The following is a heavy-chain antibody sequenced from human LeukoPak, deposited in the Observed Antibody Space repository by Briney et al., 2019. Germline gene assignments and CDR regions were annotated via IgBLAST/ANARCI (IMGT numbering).Heavy chain of an antibody. CDR1: GDSISDFY. CDR3: ARELDGNGGWFDP. Sequence: PSETLSLTCTVSGDSISDFYWSWIRQSQEKGLEWIGEVYYSGSTHYNPSLKSRVTISVDTSKSQFSLSLRSVTAADTAVYYCARELDGNGGWFDPWCQGTVVTVSA. CDR2: VYYSGST. D-gene: IGHD5-24*01. V-gene: IGHV4-59*01. J-gene: IGHJ5*02.